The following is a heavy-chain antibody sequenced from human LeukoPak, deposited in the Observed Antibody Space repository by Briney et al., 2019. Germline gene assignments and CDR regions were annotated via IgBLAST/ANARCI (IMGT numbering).Heavy chain of an antibody. CDR1: GYTFTNYD. D-gene: IGHD2-15*01. CDR2: MNPKSGNT. Sequence: EASVKVSCKASGYTFTNYDINWVRQATGQGPEWMGWMNPKSGNTGYAQKFQGRVTMTRNTSISAAYMELSSLRSDDTAVYYCARDQDIVVVVAALRQREMGGFDPWGQGTLVTV. V-gene: IGHV1-8*01. CDR3: ARDQDIVVVVAALRQREMGGFDP. J-gene: IGHJ5*02.